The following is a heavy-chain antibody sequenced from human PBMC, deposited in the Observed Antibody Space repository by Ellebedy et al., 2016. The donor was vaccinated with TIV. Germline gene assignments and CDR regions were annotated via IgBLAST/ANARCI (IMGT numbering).Heavy chain of an antibody. CDR1: GFTSKNYW. D-gene: IGHD4-17*01. CDR2: IKHDGSEK. Sequence: GGSLRLSXAASGFTSKNYWMTWVRQAPGKGLEWVTNIKHDGSEKYYVDSVKGRFTVSRDNAKNSLFLQMSSLRVEDTAVYYCARNNHGAYGGGDAFDIWGQGTMVTVSS. V-gene: IGHV3-7*01. J-gene: IGHJ3*02. CDR3: ARNNHGAYGGGDAFDI.